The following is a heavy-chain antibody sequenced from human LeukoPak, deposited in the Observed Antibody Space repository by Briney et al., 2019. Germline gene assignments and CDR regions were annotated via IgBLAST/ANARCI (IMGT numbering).Heavy chain of an antibody. CDR2: IYTSGST. J-gene: IGHJ5*02. CDR3: AKNWPPFYYYGSGSYYTRFDP. CDR1: GGSISSGSYY. V-gene: IGHV4-61*02. Sequence: SETLSLTCTVSGGSISSGSYYWSWIRQPAGKGLEWIGRIYTSGSTNYNPSLKSRVTISVDTSKNQFSLKLSSATAADTAVYYCAKNWPPFYYYGSGSYYTRFDPWGQGTLVTVSS. D-gene: IGHD3-10*01.